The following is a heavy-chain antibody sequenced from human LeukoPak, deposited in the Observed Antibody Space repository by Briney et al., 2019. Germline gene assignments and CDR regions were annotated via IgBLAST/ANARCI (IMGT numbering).Heavy chain of an antibody. D-gene: IGHD1-14*01. CDR1: GGTFSSYA. J-gene: IGHJ6*03. Sequence: SVKVSCKASGGTFSSYAISWVRPAPGQGLEWMGGIIPIFGTANYAQKFQGRVTITADESTSTAYMELSSLRSEDTAVYYCARDRRRYDYYYYYMDVWGKGTTVTVSS. CDR2: IIPIFGTA. V-gene: IGHV1-69*13. CDR3: ARDRRRYDYYYYYMDV.